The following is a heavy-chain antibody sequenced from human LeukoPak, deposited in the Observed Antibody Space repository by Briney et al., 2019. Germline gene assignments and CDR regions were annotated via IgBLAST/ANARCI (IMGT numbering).Heavy chain of an antibody. J-gene: IGHJ6*02. D-gene: IGHD3-3*01. Sequence: GGSLRLSWAASGFTFSSYAMSWVRQAPGKGLEWVSAISGSGGSTYYADSVKGRFTISRDNSKNTLYLQMNSLRAEDTAVYYCAKCPYYDRAYGMDVWGQGTTVTVSS. CDR2: ISGSGGST. CDR1: GFTFSSYA. CDR3: AKCPYYDRAYGMDV. V-gene: IGHV3-23*01.